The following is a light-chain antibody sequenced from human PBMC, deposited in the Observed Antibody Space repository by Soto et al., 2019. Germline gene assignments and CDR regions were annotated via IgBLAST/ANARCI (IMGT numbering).Light chain of an antibody. CDR2: SAS. CDR3: QQSAISWT. J-gene: IGKJ1*01. V-gene: IGKV3-20*01. CDR1: QTVSSDY. Sequence: EVVLTQSPGTLSLSPGERATVSCRASQTVSSDYLTWYQQKPGQAPRLLIYSASGRATGVPDRFSGSGSGTDFILTISRLEPEDFAVYFCQQSAISWTFGQGTKVEIK.